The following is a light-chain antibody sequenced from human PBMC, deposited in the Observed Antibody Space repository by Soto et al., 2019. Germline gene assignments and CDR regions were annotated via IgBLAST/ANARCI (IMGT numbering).Light chain of an antibody. CDR2: DVT. CDR3: SSYTSSSTEV. Sequence: QPVLTQPASVSASPGQSITISCTGTSSDVGGYNSVSWYQQQPGKAPKLMIYDVTYRPSGVSDRFSGSKSDNTASLTISGLRAEDEADYYCSSYTSSSTEVFGTGTKLTVL. CDR1: SSDVGGYNS. V-gene: IGLV2-14*01. J-gene: IGLJ1*01.